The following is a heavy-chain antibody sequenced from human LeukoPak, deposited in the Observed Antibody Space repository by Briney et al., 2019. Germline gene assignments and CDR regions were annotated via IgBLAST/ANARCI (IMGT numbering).Heavy chain of an antibody. V-gene: IGHV4-34*01. J-gene: IGHJ4*02. D-gene: IGHD3-22*01. CDR2: INHSGST. CDR3: ASSDGPADYYDSSGYCDY. Sequence: SETLSLTCAVYGGSFSGYYWSWIRQPPGKGLEWIGEINHSGSTNYNPSLKSRVTISVDTSKNQFSLELSSVTAADTAVYYCASSDGPADYYDSSGYCDYWGQGTLVTVSS. CDR1: GGSFSGYY.